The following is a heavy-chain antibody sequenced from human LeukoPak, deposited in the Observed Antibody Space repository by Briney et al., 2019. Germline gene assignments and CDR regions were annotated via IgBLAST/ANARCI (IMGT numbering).Heavy chain of an antibody. CDR2: IYPGDSDT. Sequence: GESLQISCKGSGYSFTSYWIGWVRQMPGKGLEWMGIIYPGDSDTRYSPSFQGQVTISADKSISTAYLQWSSLKASDTAMYYCARQPIVVVPAAMESVDYYYYGMDVWGQGTTVTVSS. CDR3: ARQPIVVVPAAMESVDYYYYGMDV. CDR1: GYSFTSYW. J-gene: IGHJ6*02. D-gene: IGHD2-2*01. V-gene: IGHV5-51*01.